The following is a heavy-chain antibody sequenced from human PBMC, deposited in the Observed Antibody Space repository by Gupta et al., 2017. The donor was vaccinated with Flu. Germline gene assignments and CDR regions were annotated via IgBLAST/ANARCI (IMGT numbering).Heavy chain of an antibody. J-gene: IGHJ3*02. Sequence: EVQLVESGGGLVQPGGSLRVSCAASGFTVSSNYMNWVRQAPGKGLEWVSVIYVGGTTYYADSVKGRFTISRDNSKNTLYLQMNSLRAGDTAVYYCTKGRLAAHDAFDIWGQGTMVTVSS. D-gene: IGHD3-16*01. CDR1: GFTVSSNY. V-gene: IGHV3-66*02. CDR3: TKGRLAAHDAFDI. CDR2: IYVGGTT.